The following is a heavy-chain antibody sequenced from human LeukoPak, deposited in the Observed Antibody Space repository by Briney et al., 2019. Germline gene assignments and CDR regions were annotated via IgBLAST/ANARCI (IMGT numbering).Heavy chain of an antibody. CDR2: IYHSGST. J-gene: IGHJ4*02. D-gene: IGHD6-19*01. CDR1: GGSISSSNW. V-gene: IGHV4-4*02. CDR3: ASARAGTFIWVGY. Sequence: SETLSLTCAVSGGSISSSNWWSWVRQPPGKGLEWIGEIYHSGSTNYNPSLKSRVTISVDKSKNQFSLKLSSVTAADTAVYYCASARAGTFIWVGYWGQGTLVTVSS.